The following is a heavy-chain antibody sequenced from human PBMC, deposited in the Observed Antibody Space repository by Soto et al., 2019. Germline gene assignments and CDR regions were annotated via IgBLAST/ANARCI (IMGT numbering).Heavy chain of an antibody. D-gene: IGHD6-13*01. J-gene: IGHJ4*02. CDR1: GFTFSSYA. V-gene: IGHV3-23*01. CDR3: AKRAIAVAGTGAYYFDF. CDR2: ISGSGGST. Sequence: EVQLLESGGGLVQPGGSLRLSCAASGFTFSSYAMHWVRQAPGKGLEWVSAISGSGGSTYYADSVKGRFTISRDNSKNTLYLQMNSLRAEDTAVYYCAKRAIAVAGTGAYYFDFWGQGTLVTVSS.